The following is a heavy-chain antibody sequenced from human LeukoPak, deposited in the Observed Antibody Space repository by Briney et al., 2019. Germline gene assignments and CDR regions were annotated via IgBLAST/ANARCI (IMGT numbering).Heavy chain of an antibody. V-gene: IGHV3-23*01. Sequence: GGSLRLSCAASGFTFSSYAMSWVRQAPGKGLERVSAISGSGGSTYYADSVKGRFTISRDNSKNTLHLQMNSLRAEDTAVYYCAKLLPAGYYDSSGSPDYWGQGTLVTVSS. CDR3: AKLLPAGYYDSSGSPDY. J-gene: IGHJ4*02. D-gene: IGHD3-22*01. CDR1: GFTFSSYA. CDR2: ISGSGGST.